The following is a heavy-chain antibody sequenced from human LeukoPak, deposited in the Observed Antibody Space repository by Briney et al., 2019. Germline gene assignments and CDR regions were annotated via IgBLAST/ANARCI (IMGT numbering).Heavy chain of an antibody. Sequence: ASVTVSCKASGYTFTSSGLSWVRQAPGQGLEWMGWISTYNDNTNYAQKFQGRVTMTTDTSTNTAYMELRRLRSDDTAVYYCARAKPKNIVRGLIMRRESRYYFDYWGQGTLVTVSS. D-gene: IGHD3-10*01. CDR3: ARAKPKNIVRGLIMRRESRYYFDY. CDR1: GYTFTSSG. CDR2: ISTYNDNT. V-gene: IGHV1-18*01. J-gene: IGHJ4*02.